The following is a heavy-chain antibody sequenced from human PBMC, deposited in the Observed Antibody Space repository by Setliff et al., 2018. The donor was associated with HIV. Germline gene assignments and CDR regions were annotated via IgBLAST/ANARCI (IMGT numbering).Heavy chain of an antibody. Sequence: SETLSLTCAVSGYSISSGYYWGWIRQPAGKSLEWIGHIYSSGTTDYNPSLKRRVSISLDRPRNQVSLKLTSVTAADTALYYCARATRIIPLVVPGASDYWGQGTLVTVS. CDR1: GYSISSGYY. J-gene: IGHJ4*02. V-gene: IGHV4-38-2*01. CDR3: ARATRIIPLVVPGASDY. D-gene: IGHD5-12*01. CDR2: IYSSGTT.